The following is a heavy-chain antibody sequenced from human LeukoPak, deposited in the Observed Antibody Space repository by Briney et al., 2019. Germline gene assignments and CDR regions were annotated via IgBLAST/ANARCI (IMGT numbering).Heavy chain of an antibody. D-gene: IGHD6-13*01. J-gene: IGHJ6*03. CDR3: ARGGSSSRWYYYMAV. CDR2: IIPIFGTA. V-gene: IGHV1-69*05. Sequence: SVKVSCKASGGTFSSYAISWVRQAPGQGLEWMGGIIPIFGTANYAQKFQGRVTITTDESTSTAYMELSSLSSEDAAVYYCARGGSSSRWYYYMAVWGKGTTVTVSS. CDR1: GGTFSSYA.